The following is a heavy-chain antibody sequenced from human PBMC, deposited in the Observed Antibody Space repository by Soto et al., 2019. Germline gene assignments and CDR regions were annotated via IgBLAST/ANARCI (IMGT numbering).Heavy chain of an antibody. J-gene: IGHJ4*02. Sequence: EVQLVESGGGLVQPGGSLTLSCAASGFTFSSYWMSWVRQAPGKGLEWVANIKQEGSGKSYVESVKGRFTISRENAKNSLYLQMNSLRAEDTAVYYCARDPRWWGPYFDYWGQGTLVTVSS. CDR3: ARDPRWWGPYFDY. CDR2: IKQEGSGK. V-gene: IGHV3-7*03. CDR1: GFTFSSYW. D-gene: IGHD2-21*02.